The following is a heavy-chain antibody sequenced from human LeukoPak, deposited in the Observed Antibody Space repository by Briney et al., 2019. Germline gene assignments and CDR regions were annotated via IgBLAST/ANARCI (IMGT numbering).Heavy chain of an antibody. J-gene: IGHJ4*02. D-gene: IGHD3-3*01. CDR1: GGSISSSSYY. CDR2: IYYSGST. Sequence: SETLSLTCTVSGGSISSSSYYWGWIRQPPGKGLEWIGSIYYSGSTYYNPSLKSRVTISVDTSKNQFSLKLSSVTAADTAVYYCARVRFLEWSGGDYWGQGTLVTVSS. CDR3: ARVRFLEWSGGDY. V-gene: IGHV4-39*07.